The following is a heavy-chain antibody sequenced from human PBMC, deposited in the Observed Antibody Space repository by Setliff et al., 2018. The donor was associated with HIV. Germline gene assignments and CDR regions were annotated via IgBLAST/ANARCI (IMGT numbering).Heavy chain of an antibody. J-gene: IGHJ3*02. CDR2: MNPERGNP. Sequence: ASVKVSCKASGYLFIKYDINWVRQASAQGPEWMGWMNPERGNPGYAQKFQGRVIMTMITAISTAYMELNSLISGDTAVYSCVVAAATGAPDALDIWGKGTMGTVSS. D-gene: IGHD2-15*01. CDR3: VVAAATGAPDALDI. CDR1: GYLFIKYD. V-gene: IGHV1-8*01.